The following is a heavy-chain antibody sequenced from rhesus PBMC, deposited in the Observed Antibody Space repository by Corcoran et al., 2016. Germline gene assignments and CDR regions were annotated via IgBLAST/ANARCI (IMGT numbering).Heavy chain of an antibody. D-gene: IGHD4-29*01. CDR1: GGSIRGDY. V-gene: IGHV4-165*02. CDR3: ARNRVAAMLYFEF. Sequence: QVQLQESGPGLVKPSETLSLTCAVSGGSIRGDYWNWIRQPPWKGLEWIGYIGGRSGSTSYNPSLKARVTISTDTSKHQFSLKLSSVTAADTAVYYCARNRVAAMLYFEFWGQGALVTVSS. J-gene: IGHJ1*01. CDR2: IGGRSGST.